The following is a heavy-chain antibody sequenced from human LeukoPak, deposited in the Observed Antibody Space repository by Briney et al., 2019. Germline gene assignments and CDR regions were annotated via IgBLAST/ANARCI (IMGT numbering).Heavy chain of an antibody. CDR3: ASSPPYYYDSSGYPYFDY. D-gene: IGHD3-22*01. J-gene: IGHJ4*02. CDR2: IYSGGST. CDR1: GFTVSSNY. V-gene: IGHV3-66*01. Sequence: PGGSLRLSCAASGFTVSSNYMSWVRQAPGKGLEWVSVIYSGGSTYYADSVKGRFTISRDNSKNTLYLQMNSLRAEDTAVYYCASSPPYYYDSSGYPYFDYWGQGTLVTVSS.